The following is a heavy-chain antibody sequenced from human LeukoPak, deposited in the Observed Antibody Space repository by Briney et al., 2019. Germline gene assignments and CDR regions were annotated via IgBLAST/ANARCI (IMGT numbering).Heavy chain of an antibody. Sequence: ASVKVSCKASGYTFTRYGISWVRQAPGQGLEWMGWISGYNGDTNYAQKLQGRVTMTTDKSTSTAYMELRSLRSDDTAVYYCARGEYYYGSGSYPDAFDIWGQGTMVTVSS. V-gene: IGHV1-18*01. CDR1: GYTFTRYG. CDR3: ARGEYYYGSGSYPDAFDI. D-gene: IGHD3-10*01. CDR2: ISGYNGDT. J-gene: IGHJ3*02.